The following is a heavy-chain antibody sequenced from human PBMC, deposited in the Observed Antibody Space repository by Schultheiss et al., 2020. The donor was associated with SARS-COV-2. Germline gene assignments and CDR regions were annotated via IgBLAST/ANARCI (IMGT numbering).Heavy chain of an antibody. V-gene: IGHV1-69*05. CDR1: GGTFSSYA. CDR3: ATATASSHLYYYGMDV. J-gene: IGHJ6*02. CDR2: IIPIFGTA. Sequence: SVKVSCKASGGTFSSYAISWVRQAPGQGLEWMGGIIPIFGTANYAQKFQGRVTMTRNTPMSSAYMELSSLRTEETAVYYCATATASSHLYYYGMDVWGQGTTVTVSS.